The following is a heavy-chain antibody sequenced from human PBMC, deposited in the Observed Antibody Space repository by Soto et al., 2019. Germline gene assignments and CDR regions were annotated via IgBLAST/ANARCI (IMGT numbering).Heavy chain of an antibody. Sequence: QVQLVESGGGVVQPGRSLRLSCAASGFTFSSYGMHWVRQAPGKGLEWVAVISYDGTNKYYADSVKGRFTISRDNSKNPLYLQMNSLRAEDTAVFYCAKGSGYDSSGYYLGGVDYWGQGTLVTVSS. J-gene: IGHJ4*02. CDR2: ISYDGTNK. CDR3: AKGSGYDSSGYYLGGVDY. D-gene: IGHD3-22*01. V-gene: IGHV3-30*18. CDR1: GFTFSSYG.